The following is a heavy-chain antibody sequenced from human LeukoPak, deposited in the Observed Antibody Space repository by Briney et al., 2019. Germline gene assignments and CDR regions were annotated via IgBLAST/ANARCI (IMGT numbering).Heavy chain of an antibody. J-gene: IGHJ3*02. CDR3: ASPSRGDAFDI. Sequence: PSETLSLTCTVSGGSISSYYWSWIRQPPGKGLEWIGYIYYSGSTNYNPSLKSRVTISVDTSKNQFSLKLSSGTAADTAVYYCASPSRGDAFDIWGQGTMVTVSS. CDR2: IYYSGST. V-gene: IGHV4-59*01. CDR1: GGSISSYY.